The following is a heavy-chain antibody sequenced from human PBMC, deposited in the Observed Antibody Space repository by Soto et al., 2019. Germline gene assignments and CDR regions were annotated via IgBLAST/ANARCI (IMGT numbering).Heavy chain of an antibody. J-gene: IGHJ6*02. V-gene: IGHV3-9*01. Sequence: EVQLVESGGGLVQPGRSLRLSCAASGFTFDDYAMHWVRQAPGKGLEWVSGISWNSVRIGYADSVKGRFTISRDNAKNSLYLQMNSLRAEDTALYYCEKDMGPVGATGNGMDVWVQGTTVTVSS. CDR2: ISWNSVRI. CDR1: GFTFDDYA. D-gene: IGHD1-26*01. CDR3: EKDMGPVGATGNGMDV.